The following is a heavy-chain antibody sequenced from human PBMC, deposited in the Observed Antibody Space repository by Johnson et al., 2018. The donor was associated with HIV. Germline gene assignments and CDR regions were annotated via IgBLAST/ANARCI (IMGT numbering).Heavy chain of an antibody. CDR3: ARDRGGAARDAFDI. V-gene: IGHV3-66*01. D-gene: IGHD3-10*01. J-gene: IGHJ3*02. CDR2: IYSGGST. CDR1: GFTVSSNY. Sequence: VQLVESGGGLVQPGGSLRLSCAAYGFTVSSNYMSWVRQAPGKGLEWVSVIYSGGSTYYADSVKGRFTISRDNSKNTLYLQMNSLRAEDTALYYCARDRGGAARDAFDIWGQGTMVTVSS.